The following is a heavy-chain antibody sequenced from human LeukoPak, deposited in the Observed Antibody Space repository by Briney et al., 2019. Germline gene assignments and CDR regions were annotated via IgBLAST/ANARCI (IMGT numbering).Heavy chain of an antibody. D-gene: IGHD5-18*01. V-gene: IGHV3-21*01. J-gene: IGHJ4*02. CDR1: GFTFSSYA. CDR2: ISSSSSYI. Sequence: GGSLRLSCAASGFTFSSYAMHWVRQAPGKGLEWVSSISSSSSYIYYADSVKGRFTISRDNAKNSLYLQMNSLRAEDTAVYYCARSRGYSYGFGLFDYWGQGTLVTVSS. CDR3: ARSRGYSYGFGLFDY.